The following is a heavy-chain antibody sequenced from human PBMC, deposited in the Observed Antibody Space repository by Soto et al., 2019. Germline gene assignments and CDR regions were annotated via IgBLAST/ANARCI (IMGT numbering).Heavy chain of an antibody. Sequence: SETLSLTCTVSGGSISSGGYYWSWIRQHPGKGLEWIGYIYYSGSTYYNPSLKSRVTISVDTSKNQFSLKLSSVTAADTAVYYCASAPEVCSSTSCRYYYGMDVWGQGTTVTVSS. J-gene: IGHJ6*02. CDR2: IYYSGST. D-gene: IGHD2-2*01. CDR1: GGSISSGGYY. V-gene: IGHV4-31*03. CDR3: ASAPEVCSSTSCRYYYGMDV.